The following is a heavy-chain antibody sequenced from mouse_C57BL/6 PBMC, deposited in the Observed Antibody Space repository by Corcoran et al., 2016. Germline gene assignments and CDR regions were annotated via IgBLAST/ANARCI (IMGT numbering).Heavy chain of an antibody. D-gene: IGHD2-1*01. V-gene: IGHV9-3*01. CDR1: GYTFTTYG. CDR2: INTYSGVP. CDR3: ARIYYGNYVEFAY. J-gene: IGHJ3*01. Sequence: QIQLVQSGPELKKPGETVKISCKASGYTFTTYGMSWVKQAPGKGLKWRGWINTYSGVPTYADDFKRRFAFSLETSASTAYMQINNHKNEDTATYFCARIYYGNYVEFAYGGQGTLVTVSA.